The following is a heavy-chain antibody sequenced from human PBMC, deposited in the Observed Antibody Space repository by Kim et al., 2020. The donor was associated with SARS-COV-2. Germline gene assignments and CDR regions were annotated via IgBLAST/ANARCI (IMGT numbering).Heavy chain of an antibody. CDR3: ARAVITMIVVVGAFDI. J-gene: IGHJ3*02. D-gene: IGHD3-22*01. V-gene: IGHV4-31*02. Sequence: PSLKSRVTISVDTSKNQFSRKLSSVTAADTAVYYCARAVITMIVVVGAFDIWGQGTMVTVSS.